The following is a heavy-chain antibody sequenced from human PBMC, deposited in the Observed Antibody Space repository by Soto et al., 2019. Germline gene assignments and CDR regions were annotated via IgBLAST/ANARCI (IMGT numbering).Heavy chain of an antibody. J-gene: IGHJ4*02. CDR1: GFSLSARGVG. Sequence: QITLKESGPTLVKPTQTLTLTCTSSGFSLSARGVGVGWIRQPPGKALEWLTFIYWEDDKRFSPSLKSRLTITKDTTQSQVVRTMANMDPGHTGTYHCVHPASSSGARIAWWGQGTLVNLSS. D-gene: IGHD2-21*01. CDR2: IYWEDDK. V-gene: IGHV2-5*02. CDR3: VHPASSSGARIAW.